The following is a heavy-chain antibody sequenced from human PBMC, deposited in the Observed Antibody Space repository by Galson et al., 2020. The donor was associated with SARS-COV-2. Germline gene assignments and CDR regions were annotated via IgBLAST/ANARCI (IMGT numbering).Heavy chain of an antibody. V-gene: IGHV3-23*01. D-gene: IGHD3-10*01. CDR3: AKVEGFRTYITMVRGVKGNNWFDP. CDR1: GFTFSSYA. J-gene: IGHJ5*02. CDR2: ISGSGGST. Sequence: GGSLRLSCAASGFTFSSYAMSWVRQAPGKGLEWVSAISGSGGSTYYADSVKGRFTISRDNSKNTLYLQMNSLRAEDTAVYYCAKVEGFRTYITMVRGVKGNNWFDPWGQGTLVTVSS.